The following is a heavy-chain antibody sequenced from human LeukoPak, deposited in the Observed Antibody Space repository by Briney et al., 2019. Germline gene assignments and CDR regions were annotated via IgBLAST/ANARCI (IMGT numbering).Heavy chain of an antibody. V-gene: IGHV4-4*07. CDR2: IYTSGRT. D-gene: IGHD5-24*01. CDR1: GGSISSYY. J-gene: IGHJ3*02. Sequence: SETLSLTCTVSGGSISSYYWNWIRQPAGKGLEWIGRIYTSGRTNYNPSLKSRVTMSVDTSKNQFSLKLSSVTAADTAVYYCAREKRWQHDAFDIWGQGTMVTVSS. CDR3: AREKRWQHDAFDI.